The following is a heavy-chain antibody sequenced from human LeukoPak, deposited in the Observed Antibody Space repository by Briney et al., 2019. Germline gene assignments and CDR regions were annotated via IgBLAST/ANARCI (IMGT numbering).Heavy chain of an antibody. V-gene: IGHV4-34*01. D-gene: IGHD3-3*01. Sequence: PSETLSLTCAVYGGSFSGYYWSWIRQPPGKGLEWIGEINHSGSTNYNPSLKSRVTISVDTSKDQFSLKLSSVTAADTAVYYCARWEPRITIFGVVSSLGMDVWGQGTTVTVSS. CDR1: GGSFSGYY. CDR2: INHSGST. CDR3: ARWEPRITIFGVVSSLGMDV. J-gene: IGHJ6*02.